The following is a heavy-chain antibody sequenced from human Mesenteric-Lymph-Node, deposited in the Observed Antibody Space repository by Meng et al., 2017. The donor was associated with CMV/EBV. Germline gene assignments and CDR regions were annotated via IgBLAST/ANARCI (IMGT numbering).Heavy chain of an antibody. V-gene: IGHV3-64*01. CDR2: ISSNGGST. J-gene: IGHJ4*02. CDR1: GFTFSSYA. CDR3: ARGGLWFGESADY. D-gene: IGHD3-10*01. Sequence: ASGFTFSSYAMHWVRQAPGKGLEYVSAISSNGGSTYYANSVKGRFTISRDNSKNTLYLQMSSLRAEDTAVYYCARGGLWFGESADYWGQGTLVTVSS.